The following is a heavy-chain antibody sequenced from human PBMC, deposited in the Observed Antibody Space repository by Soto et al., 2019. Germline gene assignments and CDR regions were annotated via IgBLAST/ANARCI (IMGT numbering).Heavy chain of an antibody. Sequence: QTLSLTCAISGDSVSSNTAAWNRIRSSPSRGLEWLGRTYYRSNWRHDYAVSVKSRITVNPDTSKNHFSLQLNSVTPDDTAVYYCARGVAGSGFDLWGQGTLVTVSS. D-gene: IGHD6-19*01. J-gene: IGHJ4*02. V-gene: IGHV6-1*01. CDR3: ARGVAGSGFDL. CDR2: TYYRSNWRH. CDR1: GDSVSSNTAA.